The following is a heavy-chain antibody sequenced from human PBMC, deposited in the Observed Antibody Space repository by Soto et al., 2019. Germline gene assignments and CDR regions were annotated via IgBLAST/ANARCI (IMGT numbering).Heavy chain of an antibody. CDR1: GGSFSGYY. CDR3: ARGLYYFDY. Sequence: SETLSLTCAVYGGSFSGYYWSWIRQPPGKGLEWIGEINHSGSTNYNPSLKSRVTISVDTSKNQFSLKLSSVTAADTAVYYCARGLYYFDYWGQGTLVTVSS. CDR2: INHSGST. V-gene: IGHV4-34*01. J-gene: IGHJ4*02.